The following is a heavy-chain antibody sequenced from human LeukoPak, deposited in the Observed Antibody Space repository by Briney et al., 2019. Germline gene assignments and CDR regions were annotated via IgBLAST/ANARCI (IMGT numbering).Heavy chain of an antibody. CDR1: GYTFTGYY. CDR2: INTNTGNP. D-gene: IGHD6-19*01. V-gene: IGHV7-4-1*02. J-gene: IGHJ5*02. Sequence: ASVKVSCKASGYTFTGYYIHWVRQAPGQGLEWMGWINTNTGNPTYAQGFSGRFVFSLDTSVSTAYLQISSLKAEDTAVYYCARTVAGTSSYNWFDPWGQGTLVTVSS. CDR3: ARTVAGTSSYNWFDP.